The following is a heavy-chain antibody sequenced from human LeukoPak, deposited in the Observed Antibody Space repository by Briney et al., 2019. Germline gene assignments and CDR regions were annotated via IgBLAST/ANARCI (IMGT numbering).Heavy chain of an antibody. D-gene: IGHD5-24*01. CDR1: GDSISRSSDY. Sequence: KTSETLSLTCTVSGDSISRSSDYWGWIRQPPGKEPEWIGSVYYIGSTFYNPSLKSRLTISIDTSKNQFSLKLRSVTAADTAVYYCAREDAEQMDNSFDIWGQGTMVTVSS. CDR3: AREDAEQMDNSFDI. CDR2: VYYIGST. J-gene: IGHJ3*02. V-gene: IGHV4-39*07.